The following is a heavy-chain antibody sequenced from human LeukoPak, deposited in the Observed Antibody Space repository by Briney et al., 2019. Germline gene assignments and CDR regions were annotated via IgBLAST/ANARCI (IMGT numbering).Heavy chain of an antibody. V-gene: IGHV3-48*03. CDR1: GFTFSSYE. CDR2: ISSSGSTI. CDR3: AELGITMIGGV. J-gene: IGHJ6*04. Sequence: PGGSLRLSCAASGFTFSSYEMNWVRQAPGKGLDWVSYISSSGSTIYYAASVKGRFTISRDNAKNSLYLQMNSLRAEDTAVYYCAELGITMIGGVWGKGTTVTISS. D-gene: IGHD3-10*02.